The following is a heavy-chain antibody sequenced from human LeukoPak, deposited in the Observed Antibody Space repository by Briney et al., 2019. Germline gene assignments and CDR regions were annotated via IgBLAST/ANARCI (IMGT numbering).Heavy chain of an antibody. Sequence: SETLSLTCAVYGGSFSGYYWSWIRQPPGKGLEWIGEINHSGSTNYNPSLKSRVTISVDTSKNQFSLKLSSVTAADTAVYYGARGSPLTIFGVVRLKNWFDPWGQGTLVTVSS. V-gene: IGHV4-34*01. CDR1: GGSFSGYY. CDR3: ARGSPLTIFGVVRLKNWFDP. CDR2: INHSGST. D-gene: IGHD3-3*01. J-gene: IGHJ5*02.